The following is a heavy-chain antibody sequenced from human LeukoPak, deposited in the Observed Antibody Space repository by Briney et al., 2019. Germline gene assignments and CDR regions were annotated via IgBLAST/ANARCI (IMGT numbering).Heavy chain of an antibody. V-gene: IGHV4-34*01. CDR3: ARSAYWFDP. Sequence: SETLSLTCAVYGGSFSGYYWSWIRQPPGKGLEWIGEINHSGSTNYNPSLKSRVTISVDTSKNQFSLKLSSVTAADTAVYYCARSAYWFDPWGQGTLVIVSS. CDR2: INHSGST. D-gene: IGHD2-2*01. CDR1: GGSFSGYY. J-gene: IGHJ5*02.